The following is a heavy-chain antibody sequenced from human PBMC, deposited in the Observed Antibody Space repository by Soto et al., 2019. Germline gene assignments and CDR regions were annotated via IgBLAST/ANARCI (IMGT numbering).Heavy chain of an antibody. V-gene: IGHV1-8*01. CDR2: MNPNSGNT. Sequence: GASVKVSCKASGYTFTSYDINWVRQATGQGREGMGWMNPNSGNTGYAQKFQGRVTMTRNTSISTAYMELSSLRSEDTAVYYCARVVYDFWSGYSYYYYYMDVWGKGTTVTVSS. J-gene: IGHJ6*03. D-gene: IGHD3-3*01. CDR1: GYTFTSYD. CDR3: ARVVYDFWSGYSYYYYYMDV.